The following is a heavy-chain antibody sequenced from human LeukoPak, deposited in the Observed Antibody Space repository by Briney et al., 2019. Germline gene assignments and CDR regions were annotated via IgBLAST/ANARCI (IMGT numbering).Heavy chain of an antibody. D-gene: IGHD2-15*01. CDR2: IYYSGST. CDR1: GGSISSYY. V-gene: IGHV4-59*01. CDR3: ARSGWYAPDAFDI. J-gene: IGHJ3*02. Sequence: PSETLSLTCTVSGGSISSYYWSWIRQPPGKGLEWIGYIYYSGSTNYNPSLKSRVTISVDTSKNQFSLKLSSVTAADTAVYYCARSGWYAPDAFDIWGQGTMVTVSS.